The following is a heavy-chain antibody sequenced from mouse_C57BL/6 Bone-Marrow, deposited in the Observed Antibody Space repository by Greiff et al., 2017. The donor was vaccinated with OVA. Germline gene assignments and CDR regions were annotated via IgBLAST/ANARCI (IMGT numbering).Heavy chain of an antibody. CDR1: GYTFTDYY. CDR2: INPNNGGT. J-gene: IGHJ2*01. V-gene: IGHV1-26*01. CDR3: AKGYYGMDFDY. D-gene: IGHD1-1*01. Sequence: EVQLQQSGPELVKPGASVKISCKASGYTFTDYYMNWVKQSHGKGLEWIGDINPNNGGTSYNQKFKGKATLTVDKSSSTAYMELRSLTSEDSAVYYCAKGYYGMDFDYWGQGTTLTVSS.